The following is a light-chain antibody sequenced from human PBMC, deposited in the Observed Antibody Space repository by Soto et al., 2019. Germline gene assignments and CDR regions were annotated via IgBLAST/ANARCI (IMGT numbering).Light chain of an antibody. J-gene: IGKJ5*01. CDR3: QQYGSSPIT. CDR2: GAS. V-gene: IGKV3-20*01. CDR1: QSVSSN. Sequence: EIVLTQSPATLSLSPGERATLSCRASQSVSSNLAWYQQKPGQAPRLLIYGASTRATGIPARFSGSGSGTEFTLTISRLESEDFAVYYCQQYGSSPITFGQGTRLEIK.